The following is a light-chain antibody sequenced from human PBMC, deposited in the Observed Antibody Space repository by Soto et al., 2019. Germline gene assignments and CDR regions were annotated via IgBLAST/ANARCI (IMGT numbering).Light chain of an antibody. CDR2: AES. Sequence: DIQMTQSASFLSASVGDRVTIPCRASHSISTYLTWYQQKPGQPPKLLIYAESSLQSGVPSRFSGSGSGTDFTLTISSLQHEDFATYYCQQTYSIPYTFGHGNTLEIK. J-gene: IGKJ2*01. CDR1: HSISTY. V-gene: IGKV1-39*01. CDR3: QQTYSIPYT.